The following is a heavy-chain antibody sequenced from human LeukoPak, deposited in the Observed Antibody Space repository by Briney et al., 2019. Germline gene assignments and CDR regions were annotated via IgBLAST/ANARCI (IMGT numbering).Heavy chain of an antibody. CDR2: INPNSGGT. CDR3: ASALKRGYCSSTSCYAPYFDY. J-gene: IGHJ4*02. V-gene: IGHV1-2*02. CDR1: GYTFTGYY. Sequence: ASVKVSCKASGYTFTGYYMHWVRQAPGQGLEWMGWINPNSGGTNYAQKFQGRVTMTRDTSISTAYMELSRLRSDDTAVYYCASALKRGYCSSTSCYAPYFDYWGQGTLVTVSS. D-gene: IGHD2-2*01.